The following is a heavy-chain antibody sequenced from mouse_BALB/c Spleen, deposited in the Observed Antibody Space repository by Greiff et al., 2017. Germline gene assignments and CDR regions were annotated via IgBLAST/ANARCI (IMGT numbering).Heavy chain of an antibody. D-gene: IGHD2-14*01. J-gene: IGHJ1*01. CDR1: EYEFPSHD. V-gene: IGHV5-2*01. CDR2: INSDGGST. Sequence: EVQGVESGGGLVQPGESLKLSCESNEYEFPSHDMSWVRKTPEKRLEWVAAINSDGGSTYYPDTMERRFIISRDNTKKTLYLQMSSLRSEDTALYDCAIHGDYRDWYFDVWGAGTTVTVSS. CDR3: AIHGDYRDWYFDV.